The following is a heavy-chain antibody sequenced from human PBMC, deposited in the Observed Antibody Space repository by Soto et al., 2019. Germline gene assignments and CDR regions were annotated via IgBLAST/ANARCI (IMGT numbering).Heavy chain of an antibody. CDR2: ISGSGGST. V-gene: IGHV3-23*01. J-gene: IGHJ4*02. D-gene: IGHD3-10*01. CDR1: GFTFSSYA. CDR3: AACLWFGDSPDY. Sequence: PGGSLRLSCAASGFTFSSYAMSWVRQAPGKGLEWVSAISGSGGSTYYADSVKGRFTISRGNSKNTLYLQMNSLRAEDTAVYYCAACLWFGDSPDYWGQGTLVTVSS.